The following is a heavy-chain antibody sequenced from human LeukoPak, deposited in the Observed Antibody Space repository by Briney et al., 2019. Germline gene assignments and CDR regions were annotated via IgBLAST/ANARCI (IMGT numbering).Heavy chain of an antibody. Sequence: PGGSLRLSCAASGFTFSSYWMHWVRQAPGKGLVWVSRINSDGSSTSYADSVKGRFTISRDNAKNAPYLQMNSLRAEDTAVYYCAREGVWFGELSGFFSHYYYYGMDVWGQGTTVTVSS. V-gene: IGHV3-74*01. CDR1: GFTFSSYW. J-gene: IGHJ6*02. CDR3: AREGVWFGELSGFFSHYYYYGMDV. CDR2: INSDGSST. D-gene: IGHD3-10*01.